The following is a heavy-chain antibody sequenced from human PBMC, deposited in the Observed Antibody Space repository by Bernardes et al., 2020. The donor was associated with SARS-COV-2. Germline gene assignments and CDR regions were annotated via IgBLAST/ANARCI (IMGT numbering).Heavy chain of an antibody. V-gene: IGHV3-30*18. Sequence: GGSLLLSCAASGFTFRSSGMHWVRQAPGKGLAWVAVISYDGSNKYYADSVKGRFTISRDNSKNTLYLQMNSLRAEDTAVYYCAKDLGSLYCSGGSCYSYYFDYWGQGTLVTVSA. CDR2: ISYDGSNK. J-gene: IGHJ4*02. CDR3: AKDLGSLYCSGGSCYSYYFDY. CDR1: GFTFRSSG. D-gene: IGHD2-15*01.